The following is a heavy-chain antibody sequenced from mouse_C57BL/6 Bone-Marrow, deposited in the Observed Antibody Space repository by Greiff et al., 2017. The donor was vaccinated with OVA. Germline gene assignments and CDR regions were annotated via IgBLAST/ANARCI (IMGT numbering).Heavy chain of an antibody. D-gene: IGHD2-2*01. CDR3: GMNGYDVAY. V-gene: IGHV1-50*01. CDR2: IDPSDSYT. J-gene: IGHJ3*01. Sequence: VQLQQPGAELVKPGASVKLSCKASGYTFTSYWMQWVKQRPGQGLEWIGAIDPSDSYTNYNQKFTGKATLTVDTTSSTAYMQLSSLTSEDSAVYYCGMNGYDVAYWGQGTLVTVSA. CDR1: GYTFTSYW.